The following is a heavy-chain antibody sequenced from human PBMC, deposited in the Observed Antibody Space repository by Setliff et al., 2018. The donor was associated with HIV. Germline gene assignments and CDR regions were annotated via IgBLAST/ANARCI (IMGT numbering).Heavy chain of an antibody. D-gene: IGHD3-16*01. CDR1: GGSLSGHY. J-gene: IGHJ4*02. CDR3: ASWGAGSNSGFDY. V-gene: IGHV4-34*01. Sequence: TLSLPCAVYGGSLSGHYWSWIRQPPGKGLEWIGESNHVGRTNYNPSLKSRVTVSVDTSKSQFSLKLRSVNAADTAVYYCASWGAGSNSGFDYWGRGTLVTVSS. CDR2: SNHVGRT.